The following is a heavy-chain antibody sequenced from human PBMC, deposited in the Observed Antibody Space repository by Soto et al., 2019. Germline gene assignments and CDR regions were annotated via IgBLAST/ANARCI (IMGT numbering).Heavy chain of an antibody. CDR2: IYYSGST. V-gene: IGHV4-59*01. CDR1: GGSISSYY. Sequence: QVQLQESGPGLVKPSETLSLTCTVSGGSISSYYWSWIRQPPGKGLEWIGYIYYSGSTNYNPSLKSRVTISVDTSKNQFSLKLSSVTAADTAVYYCARFSLGYCSGGSCYGYYYGMDVW. D-gene: IGHD2-15*01. J-gene: IGHJ6*01. CDR3: ARFSLGYCSGGSCYGYYYGMDV.